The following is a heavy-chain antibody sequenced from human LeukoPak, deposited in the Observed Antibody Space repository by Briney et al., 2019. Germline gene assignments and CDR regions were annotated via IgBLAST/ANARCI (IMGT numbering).Heavy chain of an antibody. CDR1: GFTFSSYW. Sequence: PGGSLRLSCVASGFTFSSYWMSWVRQAPGKGLEWVANIKHDGTQNYYVDSVKGRFTISRDNAKNLLYLQMNSLRAEETAVYYCARLRPYSSDWYAYYGMDVWGQGTTVTVSS. J-gene: IGHJ6*02. CDR3: ARLRPYSSDWYAYYGMDV. D-gene: IGHD6-13*01. V-gene: IGHV3-7*04. CDR2: IKHDGTQN.